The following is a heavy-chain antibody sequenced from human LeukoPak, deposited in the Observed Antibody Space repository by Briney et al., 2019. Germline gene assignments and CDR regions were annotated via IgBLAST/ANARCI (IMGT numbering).Heavy chain of an antibody. V-gene: IGHV4-31*03. D-gene: IGHD1-14*01. CDR2: IYYSGST. J-gene: IGHJ5*02. CDR3: ASTGLRNWFDP. CDR1: GGSISSGGYY. Sequence: SQTLSLTCTVSGGSISSGGYYWSWIRQRPGKGLEWIGYIYYSGSTYYNPSLKSRVTISVDTSKNQFSLKLSSVTAADTGVYYCASTGLRNWFDPWGQGTLVTVSS.